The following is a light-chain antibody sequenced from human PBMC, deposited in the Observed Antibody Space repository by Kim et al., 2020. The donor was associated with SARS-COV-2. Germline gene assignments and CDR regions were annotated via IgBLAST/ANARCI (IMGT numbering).Light chain of an antibody. CDR2: AAS. V-gene: IGKV1-39*01. CDR3: QQSYSTLYT. CDR1: QTISSY. Sequence: DIQMTQSPSSLSASIGDRVTITCRASQTISSYLNWYQQKPRKAPNLLIYAASSLQSGVPSRFSGSGSGTDFTLTISSLQPEDFATYYCQQSYSTLYTFGQGTKLEIK. J-gene: IGKJ2*01.